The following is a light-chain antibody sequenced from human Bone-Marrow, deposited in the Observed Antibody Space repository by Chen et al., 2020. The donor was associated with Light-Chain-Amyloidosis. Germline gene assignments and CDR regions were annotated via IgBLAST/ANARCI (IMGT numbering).Light chain of an antibody. CDR2: RDT. J-gene: IGLJ2*01. CDR1: DLPTKY. V-gene: IGLV3-25*03. Sequence: SYELTQPPSVSVSPGQTARITCSGDDLPTKYAYWYQQKPGQAPVLVIHRDTERSSGISERFSGSSSGTTATLTISGVQEEDEADYHCQSADSSGTDEVVFGGGTTLTVL. CDR3: QSADSSGTDEVV.